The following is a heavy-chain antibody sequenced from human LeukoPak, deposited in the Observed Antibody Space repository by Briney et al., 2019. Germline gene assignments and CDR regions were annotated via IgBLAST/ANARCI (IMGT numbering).Heavy chain of an antibody. D-gene: IGHD3-16*02. CDR2: IYVTGT. J-gene: IGHJ6*03. CDR1: GGSIGTYY. Sequence: SETLSLTCTVSGGSIGTYYWSWVRQSPGTGLEWIGYIYVTGTRYNPYLQSRVTISVDRSRNQFFLKMTSVTAADMAVYYCARHIGGGIEDMDVWGRGTKVTVSS. V-gene: IGHV4-59*08. CDR3: ARHIGGGIEDMDV.